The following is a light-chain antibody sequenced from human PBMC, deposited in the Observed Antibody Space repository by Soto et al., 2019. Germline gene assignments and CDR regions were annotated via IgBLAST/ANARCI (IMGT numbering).Light chain of an antibody. CDR3: QSYDSSLSGSV. CDR2: GNS. Sequence: QSVLTQAPSVSGAPGQRVTISCTGSSSNTGAGYDVHWYQQLPGTAPKLLIYGNSNRPSGVPDRFSGSKSGTSASLAITGLQAEDEADYYCQSYDSSLSGSVFGTGTQLTVL. V-gene: IGLV1-40*01. J-gene: IGLJ7*01. CDR1: SSNTGAGYD.